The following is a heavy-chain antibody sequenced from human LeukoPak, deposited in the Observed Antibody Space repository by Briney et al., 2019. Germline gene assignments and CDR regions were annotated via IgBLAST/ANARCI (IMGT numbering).Heavy chain of an antibody. Sequence: SEILSLTCTVSGGSISSYYWSWIRQPPGKGLEWIGYIYYSGSTNYNPSLKSRVTISVDTSKNQFSLKLSSVTAADTAVYYCARGGGRDWFDPWGQGTLVTVSS. CDR1: GGSISSYY. V-gene: IGHV4-59*01. CDR2: IYYSGST. CDR3: ARGGGRDWFDP. D-gene: IGHD2-15*01. J-gene: IGHJ5*02.